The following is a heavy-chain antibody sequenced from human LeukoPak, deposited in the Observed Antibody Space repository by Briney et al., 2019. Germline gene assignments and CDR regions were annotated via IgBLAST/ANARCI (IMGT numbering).Heavy chain of an antibody. Sequence: GRSLRLSCAASGFTFDDYAMHWVRQAPGKGLEWVSGISWNSGSIGYADSVKGRFTISRDNAKNSLYLQMNSLRAEDTALYYCAKAPLYSGYYYGMDVWGQGTTVTVSS. CDR1: GFTFDDYA. CDR2: ISWNSGSI. CDR3: AKAPLYSGYYYGMDV. J-gene: IGHJ6*02. D-gene: IGHD5-12*01. V-gene: IGHV3-9*01.